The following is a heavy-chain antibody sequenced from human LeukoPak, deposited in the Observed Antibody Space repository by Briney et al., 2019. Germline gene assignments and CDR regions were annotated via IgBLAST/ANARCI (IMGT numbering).Heavy chain of an antibody. CDR3: ARVLNYGFDY. D-gene: IGHD3-10*01. Sequence: PGGSLRLSCAASGFTFSRYWMHWVRQAPGKGLVWVSRINSDGSATTYADFVKGRFTISRDNAKNTLYLQMNSLRAEDTAVYYCARVLNYGFDYWGQGTLVTVSS. CDR2: INSDGSAT. CDR1: GFTFSRYW. J-gene: IGHJ4*02. V-gene: IGHV3-74*03.